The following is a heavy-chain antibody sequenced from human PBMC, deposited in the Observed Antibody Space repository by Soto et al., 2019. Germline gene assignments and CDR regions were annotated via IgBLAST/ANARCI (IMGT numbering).Heavy chain of an antibody. CDR3: ARDSGMYQPQGFDP. V-gene: IGHV3-30-3*01. CDR1: GFTFSSYA. CDR2: ISYDGSNK. J-gene: IGHJ5*02. Sequence: PGGSLRLSCAASGFTFSSYAMHWVRQAPGKGLEWVAVISYDGSNKYYADSVKGRFTISRDNSKNTLYLQMNSLRAEDTAVYYCARDSGMYQPQGFDPWGQGTLVTVSS. D-gene: IGHD2-2*01.